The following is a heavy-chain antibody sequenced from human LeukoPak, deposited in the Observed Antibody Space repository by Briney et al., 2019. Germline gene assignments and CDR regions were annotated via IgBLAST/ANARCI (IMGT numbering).Heavy chain of an antibody. CDR1: GFTFSSYE. CDR3: ARHSGFDY. CDR2: ICSSGTNM. D-gene: IGHD1-14*01. V-gene: IGHV3-48*03. Sequence: GRPLRLSCAASGFTFSSYEMHWVRQAPGKGLEWVSYICSSGTNMQYADSVKGRFTISRDNAKNSLYLEMNSLRAEDTAVYYCARHSGFDYWGQGTLVTVSS. J-gene: IGHJ4*02.